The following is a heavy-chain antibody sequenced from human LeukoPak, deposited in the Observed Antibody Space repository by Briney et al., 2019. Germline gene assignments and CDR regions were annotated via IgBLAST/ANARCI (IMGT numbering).Heavy chain of an antibody. D-gene: IGHD1-1*01. CDR2: IYYSGNT. CDR1: GGSISSYY. CDR3: ARINWNYFDY. Sequence: SETLALTCTVSGGSISSYYWSWVRQPPGKGLELICYIYYSGNTNYNPSLKSRLTMSADRSRNQFSLNLNSVTAADTAVYYCARINWNYFDYWGQGILVTVSS. V-gene: IGHV4-59*08. J-gene: IGHJ4*02.